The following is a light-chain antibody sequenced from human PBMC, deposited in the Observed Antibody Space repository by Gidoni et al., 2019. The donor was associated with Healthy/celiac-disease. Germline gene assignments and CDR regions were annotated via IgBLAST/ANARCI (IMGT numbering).Light chain of an antibody. Sequence: DIQMTQSPSTLSASVGYRITITCRASQSISSWLAWYQQKPGKAPKILIYKASSLESGVPSRFSGSGSGTEFTLTISSLQPDDFATYYCQQYNSYSQWTFXXXTKVEIK. V-gene: IGKV1-5*03. CDR3: QQYNSYSQWT. J-gene: IGKJ1*01. CDR1: QSISSW. CDR2: KAS.